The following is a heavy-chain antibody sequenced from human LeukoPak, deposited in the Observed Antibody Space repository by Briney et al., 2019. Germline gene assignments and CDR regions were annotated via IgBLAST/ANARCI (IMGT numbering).Heavy chain of an antibody. CDR3: AKDVGAAAGWFDP. CDR2: TSGSGDST. J-gene: IGHJ5*02. Sequence: GGSLRLSCAASGFTFNNYAMSWVRQAPGKGLEWVSGTSGSGDSTYYADSVKGRLTISRDNSKNTLYLQMNSLRAEDTAVYYCAKDVGAAAGWFDPWGQGTLVTVSS. V-gene: IGHV3-23*01. CDR1: GFTFNNYA. D-gene: IGHD6-13*01.